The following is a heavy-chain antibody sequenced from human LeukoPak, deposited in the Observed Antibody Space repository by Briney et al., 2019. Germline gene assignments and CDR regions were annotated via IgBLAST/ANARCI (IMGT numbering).Heavy chain of an antibody. CDR2: ITNSGSTI. J-gene: IGHJ4*02. CDR1: GFTFSDYY. V-gene: IGHV3-11*04. D-gene: IGHD3-3*01. Sequence: GGSLRLSCAASGFTFSDYYMSWIRQAPGKGLEWVSYITNSGSTIYYADSVKGRFTISRDNAKNSLYLQMNSLRAEDTAVYYCARESEIRFLEWLFVLDYWGQGTLVTVSS. CDR3: ARESEIRFLEWLFVLDY.